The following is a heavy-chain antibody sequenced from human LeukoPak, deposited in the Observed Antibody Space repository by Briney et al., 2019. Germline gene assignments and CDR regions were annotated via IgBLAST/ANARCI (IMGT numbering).Heavy chain of an antibody. CDR1: GFTFSSYG. D-gene: IGHD3-22*01. V-gene: IGHV3-30*02. CDR2: IRYDGSNK. Sequence: GGSLRLSCAASGFTFSSYGMHWVRQAPGKGLEWVAFIRYDGSNKYYADSVKGRFTISRDNSKNTLYLQMNSLRAEDTAVYYCAKLPDYYDSSGYFSLDYWGQGTLVTVSS. CDR3: AKLPDYYDSSGYFSLDY. J-gene: IGHJ4*02.